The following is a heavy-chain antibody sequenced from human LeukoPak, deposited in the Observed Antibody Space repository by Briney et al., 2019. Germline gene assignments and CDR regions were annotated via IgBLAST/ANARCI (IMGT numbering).Heavy chain of an antibody. CDR2: IYYSGST. Sequence: SETLSLTCTVSGGPISSSSYYWGWIRQPPGKGLEWIGRIYYSGSTYYNPSLKSRVTISVDTSKNQFSLKLYSVTAADPAVDYXXXLGYYGAGSFPMFDYWGQGSLVTVSS. CDR3: XXLGYYGAGSFPMFDY. J-gene: IGHJ4*02. V-gene: IGHV4-39*01. D-gene: IGHD3-10*01. CDR1: GGPISSSSYY.